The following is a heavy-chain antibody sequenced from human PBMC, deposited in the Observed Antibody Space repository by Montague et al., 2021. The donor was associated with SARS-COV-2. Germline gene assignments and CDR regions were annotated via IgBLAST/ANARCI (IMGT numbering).Heavy chain of an antibody. CDR2: IYTSGNT. Sequence: TLSLTCTVSDDSISGGRYYWSWIRQPAGKGLEWIGRIYTSGNTNYTPSLKSRVSMLVDTSKNQLSLNLISVTAADTAIYYCARARITGTTKDYDGMDVWGQGTTVTVS. CDR3: ARARITGTTKDYDGMDV. CDR1: DDSISGGRYY. D-gene: IGHD1-7*01. V-gene: IGHV4-61*02. J-gene: IGHJ6*02.